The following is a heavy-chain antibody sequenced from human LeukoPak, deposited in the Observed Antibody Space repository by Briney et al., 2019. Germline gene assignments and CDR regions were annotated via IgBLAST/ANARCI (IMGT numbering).Heavy chain of an antibody. CDR2: IYYSGST. CDR1: GGSISSSSYY. Sequence: SETLSLTCTVSGGSISSSSYYWGWIRQPPGKGLEWIGSIYYSGSTYYNPSLKSRVTISVDTSKNQFSLRLTSVTAADTAVYYCASGGWSLDSWGQGTLVTVSS. D-gene: IGHD2-15*01. V-gene: IGHV4-39*01. J-gene: IGHJ4*02. CDR3: ASGGWSLDS.